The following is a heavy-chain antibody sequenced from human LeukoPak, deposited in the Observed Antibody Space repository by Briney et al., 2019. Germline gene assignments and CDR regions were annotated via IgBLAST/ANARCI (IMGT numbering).Heavy chain of an antibody. V-gene: IGHV3-30*03. CDR3: AAKWHYYDSSGYYYPNY. Sequence: PGRSLRLSCAASGFTFSSYGMHWVRQAPGKGLEWVAVISYDGSNKYYADSVKGRFTISRDNSKNALYLQMNSLRAEDTAVYYCAAKWHYYDSSGYYYPNYWGQGTLVTVSS. D-gene: IGHD3-22*01. J-gene: IGHJ4*02. CDR1: GFTFSSYG. CDR2: ISYDGSNK.